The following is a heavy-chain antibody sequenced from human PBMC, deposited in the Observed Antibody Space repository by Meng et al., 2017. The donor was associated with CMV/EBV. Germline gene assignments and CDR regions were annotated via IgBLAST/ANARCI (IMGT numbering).Heavy chain of an antibody. Sequence: LPLKESGATQVKPPQTLALPCTFDGFSLSTSGVGVGWIRQPPGKALEWLALIYWDDDKRYSPSLKSRLTITKDTSKNQVVLTMTNMDPVDTATYYCARIAAAGRFDYWGQGTLVTVSS. CDR2: IYWDDDK. D-gene: IGHD6-13*01. J-gene: IGHJ4*02. V-gene: IGHV2-5*02. CDR1: GFSLSTSGVG. CDR3: ARIAAAGRFDY.